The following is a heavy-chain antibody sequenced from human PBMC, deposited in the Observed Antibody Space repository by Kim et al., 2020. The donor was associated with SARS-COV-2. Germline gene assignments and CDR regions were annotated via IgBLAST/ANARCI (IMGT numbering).Heavy chain of an antibody. CDR3: ATEGGTSGRCGYFDY. CDR1: GVYV. CDR2: MSFDGFSK. J-gene: IGHJ4*02. V-gene: IGHV3-30*04. Sequence: GGSLRLSCATSGVYVIHWVRQAPGKGLGWVAAMSFDGFSKYFADSVMGRFTISRDSSKNMVWLQLNSLRDEDSAMYYCATEGGTSGRCGYFDYWSQGTLVTVSS. D-gene: IGHD6-19*01.